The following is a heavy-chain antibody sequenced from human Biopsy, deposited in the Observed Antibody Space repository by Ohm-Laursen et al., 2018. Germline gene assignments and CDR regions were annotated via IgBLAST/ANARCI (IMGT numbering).Heavy chain of an antibody. J-gene: IGHJ3*01. Sequence: EASVKVSCKASGVTFDTYAFGWVRQAPGQGLEWMGGRIPYFNTIYYARNFQDRAVIIADRSARTTDMQLSGLRPDDTAVYYCVGGQRGPPIGVTVPGDAFDLWGPGTMVTVSP. CDR1: GVTFDTYA. V-gene: IGHV1-69*13. CDR3: VGGQRGPPIGVTVPGDAFDL. CDR2: RIPYFNTI. D-gene: IGHD2/OR15-2a*01.